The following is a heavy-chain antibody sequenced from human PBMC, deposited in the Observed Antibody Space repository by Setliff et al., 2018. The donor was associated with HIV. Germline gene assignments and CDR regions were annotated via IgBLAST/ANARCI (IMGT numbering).Heavy chain of an antibody. CDR3: ARGSMSMVMFILVSAFDI. CDR2: MNPDSGNT. D-gene: IGHD2-21*01. V-gene: IGHV1-8*02. CDR1: GYSFTTHD. J-gene: IGHJ3*02. Sequence: GASVKVSCKASGYSFTTHDINWVRRSPGQGLEWMGWMNPDSGNTFYAQKFKGRVTMTRDTSTNTAYMELSSLTSDDTAVYFCARGSMSMVMFILVSAFDIWGQGTLVTVSS.